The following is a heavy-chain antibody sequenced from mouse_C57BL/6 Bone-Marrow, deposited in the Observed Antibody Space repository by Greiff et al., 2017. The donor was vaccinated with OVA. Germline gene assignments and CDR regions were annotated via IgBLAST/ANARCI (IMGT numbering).Heavy chain of an antibody. CDR2: IYPRSGNT. CDR3: ASRLITTVVARGY. Sequence: VKLVESGAELARPGASVKLSCKASGYTFTSYGISWVKQRTGQGLEWIGEIYPRSGNTYYNEKFKGKATLTADKSSSTAYMELRSLTSEDSAVYFCASRLITTVVARGYWGQGTTLTVSS. D-gene: IGHD1-1*01. V-gene: IGHV1-81*01. J-gene: IGHJ2*01. CDR1: GYTFTSYG.